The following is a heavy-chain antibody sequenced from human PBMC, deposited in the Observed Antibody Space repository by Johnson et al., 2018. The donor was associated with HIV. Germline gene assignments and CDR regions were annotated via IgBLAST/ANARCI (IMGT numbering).Heavy chain of an antibody. J-gene: IGHJ3*02. CDR1: GFTFSRYW. CDR2: IKQDGSEK. Sequence: VQLVASGGGLVQPGGSLRLSYGASGFTFSRYWMSWVRQAPGKGLEWVANIKQDGSEKYYVESVKGRFTISRDNAKNSLDLQMNSLRAEDTAVYYCARDKCSGGSCYVDAFDIWGQGTMVTVPS. D-gene: IGHD2-15*01. CDR3: ARDKCSGGSCYVDAFDI. V-gene: IGHV3-7*01.